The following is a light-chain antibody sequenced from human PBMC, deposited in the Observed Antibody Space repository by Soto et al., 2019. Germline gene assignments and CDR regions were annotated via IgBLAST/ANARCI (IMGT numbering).Light chain of an antibody. CDR2: DAS. Sequence: DIQMTQSPSSLSASVGDRVTITCQASQDIGNYLTWYQQRLGKAPKLLIYDASNLETGVPSRFSGSGSGTDFTFTISSLQPEDFATYYCQQYDNLPLTFGGGTKVEIK. CDR3: QQYDNLPLT. CDR1: QDIGNY. V-gene: IGKV1-33*01. J-gene: IGKJ4*01.